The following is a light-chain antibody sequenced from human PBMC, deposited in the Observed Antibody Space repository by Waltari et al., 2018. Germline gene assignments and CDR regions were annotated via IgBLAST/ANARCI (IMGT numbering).Light chain of an antibody. V-gene: IGKV3-15*01. CDR3: QQYHTWPLT. CDR1: QSVTSN. J-gene: IGKJ4*01. Sequence: DIVMTQSPATLSVSPGARATLSCMASQSVTSNSAWYQQKPGQSPRLLIHDGSTRATGIPARFSGSGSGTEFTLTISSLQSDDFAVYSCQQYHTWPLTFGGGTKVEI. CDR2: DGS.